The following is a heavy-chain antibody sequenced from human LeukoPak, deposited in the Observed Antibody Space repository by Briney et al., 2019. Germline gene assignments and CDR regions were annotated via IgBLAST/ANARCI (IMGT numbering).Heavy chain of an antibody. CDR2: IYHSGIS. CDR3: ARDHIAMVRGVIMTPDGMYV. V-gene: IGHV4-38-2*02. D-gene: IGHD3-10*01. Sequence: SKTLSLTCSVSSYSISGGYYWAWLRHPPGKGLVWIGSIYHSGISYYNPSLRSRGTISVDTSKKQFSLMLSSVTAADTAVYLCARDHIAMVRGVIMTPDGMYVWGQGTTVTVSS. CDR1: SYSISGGYY. J-gene: IGHJ6*02.